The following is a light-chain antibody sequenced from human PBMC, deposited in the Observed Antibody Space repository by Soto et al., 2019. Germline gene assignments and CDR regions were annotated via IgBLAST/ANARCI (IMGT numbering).Light chain of an antibody. CDR1: SSDVGGYNY. V-gene: IGLV2-14*01. J-gene: IGLJ1*01. Sequence: VLTQPASVSGSPGQSITISCTGTSSDVGGYNYVSWYQQHPGKAPKLMIYEVSNRPSGVSNRFSGSKSGNTASLTISGLQAEDEADYYCSSYTSSSTPYVFGTGTKVTV. CDR2: EVS. CDR3: SSYTSSSTPYV.